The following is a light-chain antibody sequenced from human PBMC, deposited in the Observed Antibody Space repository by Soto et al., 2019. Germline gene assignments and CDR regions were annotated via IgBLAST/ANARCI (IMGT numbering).Light chain of an antibody. V-gene: IGLV2-8*01. CDR3: SSYAGSNNLYV. J-gene: IGLJ1*01. CDR2: EVS. CDR1: SSDVGGYNY. Sequence: QSVLTQPPSASGSPGQSVTISCTGTSSDVGGYNYVSWYQQHPGKAPKLMIYEVSKRPSGVPDRFSGSKSGNTASLTVSGLQAEDEADYYCSSYAGSNNLYVFGTGTKLNVL.